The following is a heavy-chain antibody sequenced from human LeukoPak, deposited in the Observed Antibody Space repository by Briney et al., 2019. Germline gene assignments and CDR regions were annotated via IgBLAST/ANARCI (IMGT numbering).Heavy chain of an antibody. J-gene: IGHJ4*02. CDR1: NYSITSGYF. D-gene: IGHD3-22*01. CDR3: ARDGVFHDSDGYSFDY. V-gene: IGHV4-38-2*02. CDR2: IYHSGTT. Sequence: PSETLSLTCAVSNYSITSGYFWGWIRQPPGRGLEWIASIYHSGTTYYNPSLRNRVTLFVDTSKNQFSLKLTSLTAADTAVYYCARDGVFHDSDGYSFDYWGQGTLVTVSS.